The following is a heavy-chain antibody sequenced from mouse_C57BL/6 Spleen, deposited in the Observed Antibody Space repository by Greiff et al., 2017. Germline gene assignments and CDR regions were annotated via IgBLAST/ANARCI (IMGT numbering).Heavy chain of an antibody. Sequence: VKLMESGAELARPGASVKLSCKASGYTFTSYGISWVKQRTGQGLEWIGEIYPRSGNTYYNEKFKGKATLTADKSSSTAYMELRSLTSEDSAVYFCARRIYDGYYYYFDYWGQGTTLTVSS. CDR2: IYPRSGNT. CDR1: GYTFTSYG. D-gene: IGHD2-3*01. V-gene: IGHV1-81*01. CDR3: ARRIYDGYYYYFDY. J-gene: IGHJ2*01.